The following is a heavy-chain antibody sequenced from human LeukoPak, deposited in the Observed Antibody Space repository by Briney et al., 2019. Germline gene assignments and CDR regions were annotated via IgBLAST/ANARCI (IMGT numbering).Heavy chain of an antibody. D-gene: IGHD6-19*01. CDR2: IYHSGST. CDR1: GGSISSSNS. CDR3: ARRTSGWYGIDY. J-gene: IGHJ4*02. Sequence: PSETLSLTCVVSGGSISSSNSWSWVRQPPGKGLEWIGEIYHSGSTNYNPSLKSRVTMSVDKSKNQFSLNLGSVTAADTAVYYCARRTSGWYGIDYWGQGTLVTVSS. V-gene: IGHV4-4*02.